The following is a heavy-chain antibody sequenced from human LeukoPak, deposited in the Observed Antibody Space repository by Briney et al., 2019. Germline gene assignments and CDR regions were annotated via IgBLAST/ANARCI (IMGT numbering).Heavy chain of an antibody. D-gene: IGHD3-22*01. V-gene: IGHV3-7*05. CDR1: GFTVSSYW. Sequence: PGRSLTLSWAASGFTVSSYWTSWVRQAPEKRREWVANIKQEVSEKYYVGSGKGRFTVPRDNAKKSLYLQMKRLRAEDAAVYYCARKGITMIVVAATGYYFDYWGQGTLVTVSS. CDR2: IKQEVSEK. CDR3: ARKGITMIVVAATGYYFDY. J-gene: IGHJ4*02.